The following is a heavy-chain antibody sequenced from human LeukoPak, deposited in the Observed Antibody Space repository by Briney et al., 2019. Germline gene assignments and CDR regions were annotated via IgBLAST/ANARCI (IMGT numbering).Heavy chain of an antibody. J-gene: IGHJ6*02. V-gene: IGHV3-66*03. D-gene: IGHD3-10*01. CDR3: AKDYGSGSYNYYYGLDV. CDR2: IYSSGST. CDR1: GFTVSSNY. Sequence: GGSLRLSCAASGFTVSSNYMSWVRQAPGKGLEWVSVIYSSGSTYYADSVKGRFTISRDNSKNTLYLQMNSLRAEDTAVYYCAKDYGSGSYNYYYGLDVWGQGTTVTVSS.